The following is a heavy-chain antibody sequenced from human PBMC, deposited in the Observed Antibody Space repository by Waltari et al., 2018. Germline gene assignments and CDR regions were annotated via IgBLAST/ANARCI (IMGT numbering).Heavy chain of an antibody. CDR3: ARELGGWSYFDL. D-gene: IGHD5-12*01. Sequence: EVQLVESGGGLVQPGGSLTLSCAASGFTLSSFGMNWVRQTPGKGLEWVAGIKQDGSEKYYADSVKDRFTISRDNSKNTVSLQMGSLRAEDMAVYYCARELGGWSYFDLWGRGTLVTVSS. J-gene: IGHJ2*01. CDR2: IKQDGSEK. CDR1: GFTLSSFG. V-gene: IGHV3-7*01.